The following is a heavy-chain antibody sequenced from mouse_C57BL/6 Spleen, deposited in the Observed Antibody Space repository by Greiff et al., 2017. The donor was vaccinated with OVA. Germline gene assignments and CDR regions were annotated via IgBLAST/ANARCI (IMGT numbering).Heavy chain of an antibody. CDR3: ARPTRIYQRYFDV. Sequence: QVQLQQPGAELVRPGTSVKLSCKASGYTFTSYRMHWVKQRPGQGLEWIGVIDPSDSYTNYNQKFKGKATLTVDTSSSTAYMQLSSLTSEDSAVYYCARPTRIYQRYFDVWGTGTTVTVSS. CDR2: IDPSDSYT. V-gene: IGHV1-59*01. J-gene: IGHJ1*03. CDR1: GYTFTSYR. D-gene: IGHD2-1*01.